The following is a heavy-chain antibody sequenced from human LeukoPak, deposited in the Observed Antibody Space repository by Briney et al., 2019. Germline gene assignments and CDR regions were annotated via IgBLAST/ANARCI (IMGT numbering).Heavy chain of an antibody. CDR3: ARATRAARHFDY. Sequence: SETLSLTCTVSGGSISSIGYYWGWIRQPPGKGLEWIVSMYYSVCTYNNPSLKSRLTISVDTSKNQFSLKLSSVTAADTAVYYCARATRAARHFDYWGQGTLVTVSS. CDR2: MYYSVCT. J-gene: IGHJ4*02. D-gene: IGHD6-6*01. V-gene: IGHV4-39*07. CDR1: GGSISSIGYY.